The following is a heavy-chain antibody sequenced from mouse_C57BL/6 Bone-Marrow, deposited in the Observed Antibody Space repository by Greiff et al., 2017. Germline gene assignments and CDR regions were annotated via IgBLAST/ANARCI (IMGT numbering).Heavy chain of an antibody. J-gene: IGHJ2*01. Sequence: VQLLQSGAELVKPGASVKMSCKASGYTFTTYPIEWMKQNHGKSLEWIGNFHPYNDDPKYNEKFKGKATLTVEKSSNTVYLELSRLTSDDSAVNYCARSSTFLYYFDVWGQGTTLTVSS. CDR2: FHPYNDDP. CDR3: ARSSTFLYYFDV. V-gene: IGHV1-47*01. CDR1: GYTFTTYP. D-gene: IGHD5-1*01.